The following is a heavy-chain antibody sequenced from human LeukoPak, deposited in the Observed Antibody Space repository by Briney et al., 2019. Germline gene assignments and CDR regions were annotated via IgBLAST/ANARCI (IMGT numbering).Heavy chain of an antibody. CDR3: ARRVDATRWFDP. D-gene: IGHD2-15*01. CDR2: INSDGTST. CDR1: GFTFSNYF. Sequence: GGSLRLSCAASGFTFSNYFMHWVRQAPGKGLVWVSRINSDGTSTMYADSVKGRFTVSRDNAKNTLYLQMNSLRDEDTAVYYCARRVDATRWFDPWGQGTLVTVSS. J-gene: IGHJ5*02. V-gene: IGHV3-74*03.